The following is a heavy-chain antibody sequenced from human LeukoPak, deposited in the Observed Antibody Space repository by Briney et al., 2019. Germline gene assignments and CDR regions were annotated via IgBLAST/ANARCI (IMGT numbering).Heavy chain of an antibody. D-gene: IGHD5-18*01. J-gene: IGHJ3*01. CDR1: GGSISSNFY. CDR3: AISIGYSYGDDAFDV. V-gene: IGHV4-38-2*01. Sequence: SETLSLTCAVSGGSISSNFYWGWVRQSPGIGLQWIATMYPPLYHGGNTFYSPSLKSRVTMSLDKSQNQFSLKLHSVTATDTAVYYCAISIGYSYGDDAFDVWGPGTGATVSS. CDR2: MYPPLYHGGNT.